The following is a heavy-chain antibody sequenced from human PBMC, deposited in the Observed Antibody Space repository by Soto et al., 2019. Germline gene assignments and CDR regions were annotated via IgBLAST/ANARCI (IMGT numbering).Heavy chain of an antibody. V-gene: IGHV3-7*01. CDR1: GFTFSSYW. CDR2: IKQDGSEK. CDR3: ARVPVVVVAATLTDYYYMDV. Sequence: GGSLRLSCEASGFTFSSYWMSWVRQAPGKGLEWVANIKQDGSEKYYVDSVKGRFTISRDNAKNSLYLQMNSLRAEDTAVYYCARVPVVVVAATLTDYYYMDVWGKGTTVTVSS. J-gene: IGHJ6*03. D-gene: IGHD2-15*01.